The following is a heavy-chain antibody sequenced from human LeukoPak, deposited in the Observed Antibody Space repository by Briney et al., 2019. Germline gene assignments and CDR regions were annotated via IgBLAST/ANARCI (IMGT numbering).Heavy chain of an antibody. Sequence: PSETLSLTCTVSGGSISSYYWSWIRQPAGKGLEWIGRIYTSGSTNYNPSLKSRVTMSVDTSKNQFSLKLSSVTAADTAVYYCARDNRGYSSGWYYFDYWGQGTLVTVSS. D-gene: IGHD6-19*01. CDR2: IYTSGST. CDR1: GGSISSYY. J-gene: IGHJ4*02. V-gene: IGHV4-4*07. CDR3: ARDNRGYSSGWYYFDY.